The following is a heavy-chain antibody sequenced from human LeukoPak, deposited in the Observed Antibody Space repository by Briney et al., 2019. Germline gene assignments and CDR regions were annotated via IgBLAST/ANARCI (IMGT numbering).Heavy chain of an antibody. CDR2: ISYDGSNK. CDR3: AKNRVTMIVVVELDY. J-gene: IGHJ4*02. V-gene: IGHV3-30*18. Sequence: GGSLRLSCAASGFTFSSYGMHWVRQAPGKGLEWVAVISYDGSNKYYADSVKGRFTISRDNSKNTLYLQMNSLRAEDTAVYYCAKNRVTMIVVVELDYWGQGTLVTVSS. D-gene: IGHD3-22*01. CDR1: GFTFSSYG.